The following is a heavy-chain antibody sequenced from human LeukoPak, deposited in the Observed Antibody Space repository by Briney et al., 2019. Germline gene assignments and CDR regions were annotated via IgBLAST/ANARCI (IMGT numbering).Heavy chain of an antibody. CDR1: GFTFTSYW. CDR3: TRVLWNGDYPRFDY. J-gene: IGHJ4*02. V-gene: IGHV3-7*01. D-gene: IGHD4-17*01. CDR2: IKQDGSEK. Sequence: GGSLRLSCAASGFTFTSYWVSWVRQAPGKGLEWVANIKQDGSEKYYVDSVKGRFTISRDNAKNSMSLQMNSLRAEDTAVYYCTRVLWNGDYPRFDYWGQGTLVTVSS.